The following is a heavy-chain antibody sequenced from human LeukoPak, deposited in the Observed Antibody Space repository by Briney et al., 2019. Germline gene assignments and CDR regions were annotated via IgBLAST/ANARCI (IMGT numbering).Heavy chain of an antibody. CDR2: INHSGST. J-gene: IGHJ4*02. V-gene: IGHV4-39*07. D-gene: IGHD3-10*01. CDR3: ARIGVRGGDY. Sequence: SETLSLTCTVSSGSISTSNYYWGWVRQPPGKGLEWIGEINHSGSTNYNPSLKSRVTISVDTSKNQFSLKLSSVTAADTAVYYCARIGVRGGDYWGQGTLVTVSS. CDR1: SGSISTSNYY.